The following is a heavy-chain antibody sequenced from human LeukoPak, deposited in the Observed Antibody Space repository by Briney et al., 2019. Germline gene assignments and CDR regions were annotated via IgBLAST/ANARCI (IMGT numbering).Heavy chain of an antibody. Sequence: GGSLRLSCAASGFTVSSNYMSWVRQAPGKGLEWVSVIYSGGSTYYADSVKGRFTISRANSKNTLYLQMNSLRAEDTAVYYCARDPGLQGYAFDIWGQGTMVTVSS. CDR3: ARDPGLQGYAFDI. CDR1: GFTVSSNY. D-gene: IGHD7-27*01. J-gene: IGHJ3*02. CDR2: IYSGGST. V-gene: IGHV3-66*01.